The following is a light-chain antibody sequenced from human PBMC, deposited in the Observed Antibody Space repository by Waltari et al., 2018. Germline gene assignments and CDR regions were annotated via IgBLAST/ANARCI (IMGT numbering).Light chain of an antibody. CDR2: EVS. CDR3: SSYVANNNPV. V-gene: IGLV2-8*01. J-gene: IGLJ2*01. Sequence: QSALTQPPSASGSPGQSVTISCTGTRRHVGGYNFVSGYQHHPGKAPRLIIYEVSERPSGVPDRFSGSKSGNTASLTVSGLQAEDEADYYCSSYVANNNPVFGGGTKLTVL. CDR1: RRHVGGYNF.